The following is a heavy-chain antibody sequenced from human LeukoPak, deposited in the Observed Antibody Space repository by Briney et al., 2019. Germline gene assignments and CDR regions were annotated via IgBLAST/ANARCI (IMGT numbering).Heavy chain of an antibody. CDR3: ARDMNYYDSSGYTGY. Sequence: ASVKVSCKASGYTFTGYYIHWVRQAPGQGLEWMGWINPNSGGTNYAQKFQGRVTMTRDTSISTAYMELSRLRSDDTAVYYCARDMNYYDSSGYTGYWGQGTLVTVSS. CDR2: INPNSGGT. D-gene: IGHD3-22*01. V-gene: IGHV1-2*02. J-gene: IGHJ4*02. CDR1: GYTFTGYY.